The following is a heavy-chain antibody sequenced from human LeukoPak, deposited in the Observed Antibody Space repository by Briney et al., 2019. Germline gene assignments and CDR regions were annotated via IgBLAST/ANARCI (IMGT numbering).Heavy chain of an antibody. D-gene: IGHD3-3*01. CDR3: ARDPYWTIFGVVTYDAFDI. CDR2: ISSSSSTI. J-gene: IGHJ3*02. Sequence: PGGSLRLSCAASGFTFSSYSMNWVRQAPGTGLEWVSYISSSSSTIYYADSVKGRFTISRDNAKNSLYLQMNGLGAEDTAVYYCARDPYWTIFGVVTYDAFDIWGQGTMVTVSS. CDR1: GFTFSSYS. V-gene: IGHV3-48*01.